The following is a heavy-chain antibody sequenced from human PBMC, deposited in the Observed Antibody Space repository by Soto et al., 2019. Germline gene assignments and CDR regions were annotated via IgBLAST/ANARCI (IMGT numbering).Heavy chain of an antibody. CDR2: IYYSGST. V-gene: IGHV4-59*01. CDR1: GGSISGDY. Sequence: SETLSLTCTVSGGSISGDYWSWIRQPPGKGLEWIGYIYYSGSTNYSPSLKSRVTISVDTSKNQFSLKLSSVTAADTAVYYCAGHNMIAGWFDPWGQGTLVTVSS. D-gene: IGHD3-22*01. J-gene: IGHJ5*01. CDR3: AGHNMIAGWFDP.